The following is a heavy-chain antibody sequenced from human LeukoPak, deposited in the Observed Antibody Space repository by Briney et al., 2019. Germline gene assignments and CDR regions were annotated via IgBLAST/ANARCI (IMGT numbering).Heavy chain of an antibody. CDR2: ISSSSSYI. Sequence: XXLRLSCAASGFTFSSYSMNWVRQAPGKGLEWVSSISSSSSYIYYADSVKGRFTISRDNAKNSLYLQMNSLRAEDTAVYYCARESGSGTPFDYWGQGTLVTVSS. CDR1: GFTFSSYS. D-gene: IGHD3-10*01. J-gene: IGHJ4*02. CDR3: ARESGSGTPFDY. V-gene: IGHV3-21*01.